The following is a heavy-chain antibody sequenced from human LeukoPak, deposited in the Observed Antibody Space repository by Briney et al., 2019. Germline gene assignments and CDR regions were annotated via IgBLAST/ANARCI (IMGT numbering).Heavy chain of an antibody. Sequence: GSLRLSCAASGFTFSSYWMSWVRQAPGKGLEWIGEINHSGSTNYNPSLKSRVTISVDTSKNQFSLKLSSVTAADTAVYCCARHCQYYYDSSGYSELHWSFDYWGQGTLVTVSS. D-gene: IGHD3-22*01. CDR3: ARHCQYYYDSSGYSELHWSFDY. CDR2: INHSGST. CDR1: GFTFSSYW. J-gene: IGHJ4*02. V-gene: IGHV4-34*01.